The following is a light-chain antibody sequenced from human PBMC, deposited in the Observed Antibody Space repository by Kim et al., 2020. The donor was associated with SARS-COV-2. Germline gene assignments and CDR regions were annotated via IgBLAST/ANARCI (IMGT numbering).Light chain of an antibody. CDR1: NNDIGTYNL. CDR3: FCYAGRSTGYA. V-gene: IGLV2-23*01. J-gene: IGLJ1*01. Sequence: QSALTQPASVSGSLGQSITISCTGTNNDIGTYNLVSWYQQYPNKAPKLLIYEANQRPSGISDRFSASKSGNTASLTISGLQTEDEAGYYCFCYAGRSTGYAFGTGTKVTVL. CDR2: EAN.